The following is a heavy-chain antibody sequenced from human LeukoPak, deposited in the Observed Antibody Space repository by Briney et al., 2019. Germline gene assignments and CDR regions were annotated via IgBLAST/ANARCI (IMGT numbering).Heavy chain of an antibody. CDR2: MDEYGSDI. CDR3: ARPAYCGGNCYYFPDY. Sequence: GGSLRLSCVVSGFDFSGFSMSWVRQAPGKGLEWVAIMDEYGSDIFYVKSVKGRFIISRANARNSLYLQMNNLRAEDTAVYYCARPAYCGGNCYYFPDYWGQGTLVTVSS. J-gene: IGHJ4*02. D-gene: IGHD2-21*02. CDR1: GFDFSGFS. V-gene: IGHV3-7*01.